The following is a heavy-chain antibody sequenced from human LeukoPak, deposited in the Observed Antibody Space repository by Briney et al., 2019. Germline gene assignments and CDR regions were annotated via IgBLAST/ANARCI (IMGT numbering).Heavy chain of an antibody. CDR2: IYYTGST. V-gene: IGHV4-59*01. CDR1: GGPINGYY. CDR3: ASSAYYKYYFDS. J-gene: IGHJ4*02. D-gene: IGHD3-3*01. Sequence: SETLSLTCTVSGGPINGYYWSWIRQPPGKGLEWIGYIYYTGSTNYNPSLKSRVTISVDTSKKHVSLKLTSVTAADTAVYYCASSAYYKYYFDSWGQGTLVCVSS.